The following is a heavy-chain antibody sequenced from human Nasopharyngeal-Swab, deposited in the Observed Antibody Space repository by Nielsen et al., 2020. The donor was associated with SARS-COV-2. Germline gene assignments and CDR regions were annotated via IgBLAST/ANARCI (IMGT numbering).Heavy chain of an antibody. CDR1: GFTVSSKY. Sequence: GESLKISRAASGFTVSSKYMTWVRQPPGKGLEWVANIRQDAREQFYVDSVKGRFTTSRDNAKNSVFLQMNSLRSEDTAVYYCARESVVTGMDDAPDIWGRGTMVTVSS. D-gene: IGHD2-21*02. CDR2: IRQDAREQ. J-gene: IGHJ3*02. V-gene: IGHV3-7*04. CDR3: ARESVVTGMDDAPDI.